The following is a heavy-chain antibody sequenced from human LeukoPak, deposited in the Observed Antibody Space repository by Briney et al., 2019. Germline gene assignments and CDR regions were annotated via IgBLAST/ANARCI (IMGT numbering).Heavy chain of an antibody. CDR3: ARTIVGATEPYYYYGMDV. CDR2: IYYSGST. J-gene: IGHJ6*02. V-gene: IGHV4-59*01. CDR1: GGSISSYY. Sequence: SETLSLTCTVSGGSISSYYRSWIRQPPGKGLEWIGYIYYSGSTNYNPSLKSRVTISVDTSKNQFSLKLSSVTAADTAVYYCARTIVGATEPYYYYGMDVWGQGTTVTVSS. D-gene: IGHD1-26*01.